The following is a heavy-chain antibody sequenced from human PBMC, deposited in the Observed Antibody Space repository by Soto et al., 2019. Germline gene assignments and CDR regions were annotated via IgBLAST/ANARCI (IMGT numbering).Heavy chain of an antibody. J-gene: IGHJ5*02. CDR1: GGSISSSSYY. CDR2: IYYSGGT. V-gene: IGHV4-39*01. Sequence: PSETLSLTCTVYGGSISSSSYYWGWIRQPPGKGLEWIGSIYYSGGTYYNPSLKNRVTISVDTSKNQFSLKLSSVTAADTAVYYCARRVQANYYDTGNWFDPWGQG. CDR3: ARRVQANYYDTGNWFDP. D-gene: IGHD3-22*01.